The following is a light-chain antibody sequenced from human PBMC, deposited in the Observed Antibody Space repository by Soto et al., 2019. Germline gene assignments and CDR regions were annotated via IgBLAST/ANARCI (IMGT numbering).Light chain of an antibody. CDR2: GAS. J-gene: IGKJ1*01. CDR1: QSVSSN. Sequence: EIVLTQSPATLSVSPGERATLSCRASQSVSSNLAWYQQKPGQAPRLLIYGASTRATGIPARFSGSGSGTDFTLTISSLQPEDFATYFCQQSYSPLWTFGEGTKVDIK. CDR3: QQSYSPLWT. V-gene: IGKV3-15*01.